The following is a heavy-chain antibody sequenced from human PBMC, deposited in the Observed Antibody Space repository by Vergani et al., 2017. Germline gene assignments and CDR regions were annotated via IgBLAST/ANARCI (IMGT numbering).Heavy chain of an antibody. D-gene: IGHD3-9*01. J-gene: IGHJ4*02. CDR1: GGSISSGASY. CDR3: ARATGNLNFDY. CDR2: IYYSGST. Sequence: QVQLQESGPGLVKSSQTLSLTCTVSGGSISSGASYWSWIRQHPGKGLEWIGYIYYSGSTYYNPSLKSRVTISVDPSKNQFSLKLSSVTAADTAVYYCARATGNLNFDYWGQGTLVTVSS. V-gene: IGHV4-31*03.